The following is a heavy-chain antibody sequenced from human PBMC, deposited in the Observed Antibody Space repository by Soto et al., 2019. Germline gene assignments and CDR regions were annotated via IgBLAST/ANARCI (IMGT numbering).Heavy chain of an antibody. Sequence: QVQLVQSGAEVKKPGSSVKVSCKASGGTFSSYAISWVRQAPGQGLEWMGGIIPIFGTANYAQKFQGRVTITADETKGTAYNELRSLGSEETAVYYCGEVVLRLSSSAYFYHWGQGTLVNGSS. CDR3: GEVVLRLSSSAYFYH. CDR2: IIPIFGTA. J-gene: IGHJ4*01. CDR1: GGTFSSYA. V-gene: IGHV1-69*01. D-gene: IGHD6-6*01.